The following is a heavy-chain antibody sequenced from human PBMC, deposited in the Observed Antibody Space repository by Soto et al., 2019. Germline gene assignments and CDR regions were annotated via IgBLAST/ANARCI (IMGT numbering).Heavy chain of an antibody. Sequence: DVQLVESGGGLVQPGRSLRLSCGASGFTFDDYAMHWVRQAPGKGLEWVSGISWNSGSIGYADSVKGRFTIFRDNAKNSLYLQMSTLSAEDKALYHCAAQWPAFGYCGQGTLVTVSS. J-gene: IGHJ4*02. V-gene: IGHV3-9*01. CDR1: GFTFDDYA. CDR2: ISWNSGSI. CDR3: AAQWPAFGY. D-gene: IGHD6-19*01.